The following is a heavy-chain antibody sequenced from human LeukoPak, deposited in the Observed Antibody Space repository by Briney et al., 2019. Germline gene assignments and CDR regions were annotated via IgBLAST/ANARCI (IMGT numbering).Heavy chain of an antibody. V-gene: IGHV4-61*02. Sequence: SETLSLTCTVSGGSISSGSYYWSWIRQPAGKGLEWIGRIYTSGSTNYNPSLKSRVTISVDTSKNQFSLKLSSVTAADTAVYYCARDYSGSYYSAWDAFDIWGQGTMVTVSS. CDR3: ARDYSGSYYSAWDAFDI. D-gene: IGHD1-26*01. CDR2: IYTSGST. J-gene: IGHJ3*02. CDR1: GGSISSGSYY.